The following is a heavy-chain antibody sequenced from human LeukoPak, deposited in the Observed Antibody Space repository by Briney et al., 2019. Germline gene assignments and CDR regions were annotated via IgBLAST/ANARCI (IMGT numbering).Heavy chain of an antibody. D-gene: IGHD3-22*01. CDR2: FTASGAT. V-gene: IGHV3-23*01. J-gene: IGHJ4*02. Sequence: GGSLRLSCAASGFTFSSYAMSWVRQAPGKGLEWVSTFTASGATYYADSVRGRFTISRDNSKNTLYLQMNSLRAEDTAVYYCARDRGLDYYDSSGYPFDYWGQGTLVTVSS. CDR3: ARDRGLDYYDSSGYPFDY. CDR1: GFTFSSYA.